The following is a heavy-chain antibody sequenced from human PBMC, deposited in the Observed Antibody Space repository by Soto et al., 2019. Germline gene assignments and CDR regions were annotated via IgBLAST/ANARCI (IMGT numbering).Heavy chain of an antibody. D-gene: IGHD3-10*01. V-gene: IGHV4-38-2*02. CDR3: ARKGYYPSGRINLFDS. Sequence: SETLSLTCTVAGHSINSDYYWGWIRQPPGKGLEWIGSIYPGGGTYYNPSLKSRVTISIDTSKNQFSLRLTSVTAADTAMYYCARKGYYPSGRINLFDSWGQGTMVTVS. CDR2: IYPGGGT. CDR1: GHSINSDYY. J-gene: IGHJ4*02.